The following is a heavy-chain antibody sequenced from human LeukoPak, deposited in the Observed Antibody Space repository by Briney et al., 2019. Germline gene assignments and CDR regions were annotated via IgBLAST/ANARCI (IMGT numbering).Heavy chain of an antibody. Sequence: SETLSLTCAVYGGSFSGYYWSWIRQPPGKGLECIGEIHHSGSTNYNPSLKSRVTLSVDTSKNQFSLKLSSVTAADTAVYYCAREAHGEYYDSSGYYYSRQQAFDIWGQGTMVTVSS. CDR1: GGSFSGYY. J-gene: IGHJ3*02. D-gene: IGHD3-22*01. V-gene: IGHV4-34*01. CDR3: AREAHGEYYDSSGYYYSRQQAFDI. CDR2: IHHSGST.